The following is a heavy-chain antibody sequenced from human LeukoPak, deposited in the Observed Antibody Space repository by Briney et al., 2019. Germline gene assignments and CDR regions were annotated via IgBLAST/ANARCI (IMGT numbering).Heavy chain of an antibody. CDR2: FSGSGGST. Sequence: SGGSLRLSCAASGFTFSTSAMTWVRQAPGRGLEWVSTFSGSGGSTYYADSVKGRFTISRDNSKDTLYLQMDNLRADDTAVYYCAKERRRVDTAMVRSYYFENWGQGTLVTVSS. V-gene: IGHV3-23*01. CDR1: GFTFSTSA. CDR3: AKERRRVDTAMVRSYYFEN. J-gene: IGHJ4*02. D-gene: IGHD5-18*01.